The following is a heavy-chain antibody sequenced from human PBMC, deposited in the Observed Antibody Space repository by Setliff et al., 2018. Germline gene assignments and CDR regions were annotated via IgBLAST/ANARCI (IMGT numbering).Heavy chain of an antibody. J-gene: IGHJ4*02. CDR1: GFTFSTYA. Sequence: GGSLRLSCAASGFTFSTYAMNWLRQAPGKGLEWVSYISSSSGLIYYADSVKGRFTISRDDAKNSLYLQMNSLRAEDTAVYYCATKAVAGTGGQGTLVTVSS. V-gene: IGHV3-48*01. CDR2: ISSSSGLI. D-gene: IGHD6-19*01. CDR3: ATKAVAGT.